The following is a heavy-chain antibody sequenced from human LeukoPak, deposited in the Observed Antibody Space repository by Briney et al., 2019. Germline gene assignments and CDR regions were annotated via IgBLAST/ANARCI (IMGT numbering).Heavy chain of an antibody. CDR1: GGTFSSYA. J-gene: IGHJ4*02. CDR3: ARGPYNYLHLGY. Sequence: ASVKVSCKASGGTFSSYAISWVRQAPGQGLEWMGRIIPILGIANYAQKFQGRVTITTDESTGTAYMELSSLRSEDTAVYYCARGPYNYLHLGYWGQGTLVTVSS. D-gene: IGHD5-24*01. CDR2: IIPILGIA. V-gene: IGHV1-69*04.